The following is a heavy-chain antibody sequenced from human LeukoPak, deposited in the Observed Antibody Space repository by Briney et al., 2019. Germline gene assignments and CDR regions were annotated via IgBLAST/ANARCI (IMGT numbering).Heavy chain of an antibody. V-gene: IGHV3-48*03. CDR3: ARDDIAAAATDAFVI. Sequence: GGSLTLFCAASGFTFSSYEMNWVRQAPGKGLEWVSYISSSGSTIYYADPVKGRFTISRDNAKNSLYLQMNSLRAEDTAVYYCARDDIAAAATDAFVIGGQGTTVTVSS. CDR2: ISSSGSTI. D-gene: IGHD6-13*01. CDR1: GFTFSSYE. J-gene: IGHJ3*02.